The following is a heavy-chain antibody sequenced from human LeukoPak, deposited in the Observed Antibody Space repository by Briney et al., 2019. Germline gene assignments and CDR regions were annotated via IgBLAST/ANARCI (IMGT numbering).Heavy chain of an antibody. Sequence: PSETLSLTCTVSGGSISSYYWSWIRQPAGKGLEWIGRIYTSGSTNYNPSLKSRVTMSVDTSKNQFSLKLSSVTAADTAVYYCYYESSYYYYYGMDVWGQGTTVTVSS. CDR3: YYESSYYYYYGMDV. J-gene: IGHJ6*02. D-gene: IGHD1-26*01. V-gene: IGHV4-4*07. CDR2: IYTSGST. CDR1: GGSISSYY.